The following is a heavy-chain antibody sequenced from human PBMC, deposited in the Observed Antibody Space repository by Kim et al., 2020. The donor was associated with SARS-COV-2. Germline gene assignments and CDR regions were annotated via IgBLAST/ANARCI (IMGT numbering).Heavy chain of an antibody. V-gene: IGHV3-30-3*01. J-gene: IGHJ6*02. CDR1: GFSFSTHS. CDR3: ARDSFGSYYNFYGMDV. Sequence: GGSLRLSCAASGFSFSTHSMHWVRQAPGKGLEWVAVISYVITNKYCADSVKGRFTISRDNSRNTLSLQMNSLTVDDTAIYYCARDSFGSYYNFYGMDVWGQGTTVTV. D-gene: IGHD5-18*01. CDR2: ISYVITNK.